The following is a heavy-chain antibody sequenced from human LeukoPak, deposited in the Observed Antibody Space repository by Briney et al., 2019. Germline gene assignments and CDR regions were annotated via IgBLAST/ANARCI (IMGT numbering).Heavy chain of an antibody. J-gene: IGHJ3*02. CDR3: AKTVGARSLDAFDI. D-gene: IGHD1-26*01. Sequence: GGSLRLSCVASGFTFSSYGMNWVRQAPGKGLEWVSAISGSGGNTYYADSVKGRFTISRDNSKNTLYLQMNSLRAEDTAVYYCAKTVGARSLDAFDIWGQGTMVTVSS. CDR2: ISGSGGNT. V-gene: IGHV3-23*01. CDR1: GFTFSSYG.